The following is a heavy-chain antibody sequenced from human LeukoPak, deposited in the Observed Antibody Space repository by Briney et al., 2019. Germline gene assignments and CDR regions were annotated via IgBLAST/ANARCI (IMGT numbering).Heavy chain of an antibody. D-gene: IGHD5-18*01. CDR3: AKDLGRYSYGPPYFDY. CDR2: IKQDGSRE. V-gene: IGHV3-7*01. Sequence: GGSLRLSCAASGFTFSNYWMSWVRQAPGKGLEWVANIKQDGSREFYVDSVKGRFTISRDNSKNTLYLQMNSLRAEDTAVYYCAKDLGRYSYGPPYFDYWGQGTLVTVSS. J-gene: IGHJ4*02. CDR1: GFTFSNYW.